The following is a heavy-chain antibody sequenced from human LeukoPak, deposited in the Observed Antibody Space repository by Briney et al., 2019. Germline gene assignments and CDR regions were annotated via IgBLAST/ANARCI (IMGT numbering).Heavy chain of an antibody. Sequence: GGSLRLSCAASGFTFSSYGMSWVRQAPGKGLEWVSAISGSGGSTYYADSVKGRFTIFRDNSKNTLYLQMNSLRAEDTAVYYCAKSSPEYDYDSSGSGDFDYWGQGTLVTVSS. CDR1: GFTFSSYG. J-gene: IGHJ4*02. CDR2: ISGSGGST. CDR3: AKSSPEYDYDSSGSGDFDY. V-gene: IGHV3-23*01. D-gene: IGHD3-22*01.